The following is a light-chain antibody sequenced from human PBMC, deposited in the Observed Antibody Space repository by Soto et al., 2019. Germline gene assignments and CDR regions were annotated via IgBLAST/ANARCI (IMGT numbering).Light chain of an antibody. CDR3: QQYGSSPET. CDR2: GAS. CDR1: QSVSSNY. J-gene: IGKJ1*01. Sequence: EIVLTQSPGTLSSSPGERATLSYRASQSVSSNYLAWYQQKPGQAPRLLIYGASSRATGIPDRFSGSGSGTDFTLTISRLEPEDFAVYYCQQYGSSPETFGQGTKLEIK. V-gene: IGKV3-20*01.